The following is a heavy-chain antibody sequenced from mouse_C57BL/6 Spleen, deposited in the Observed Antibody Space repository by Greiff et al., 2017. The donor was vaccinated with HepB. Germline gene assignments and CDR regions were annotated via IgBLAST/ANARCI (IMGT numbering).Heavy chain of an antibody. D-gene: IGHD1-1*01. CDR2: IWSGGST. CDR3: DRNGYYGGFAY. Sequence: QVQLKESGPGLVQPSQRLSITCTVSGFSLTSYGVHWVRQSPGKGLEWLGVIWSGGSTDYNAAFISRLSISKDNSKSQVFFKMNSLQADDTAIYYCDRNGYYGGFAYWGQGTLVTVSA. CDR1: GFSLTSYG. J-gene: IGHJ3*01. V-gene: IGHV2-2*01.